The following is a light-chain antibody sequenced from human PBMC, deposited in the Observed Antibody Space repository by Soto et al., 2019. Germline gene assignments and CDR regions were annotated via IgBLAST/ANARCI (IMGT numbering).Light chain of an antibody. Sequence: GVKQSPAALSVYTGEGAPLSCRASQSFSSNVARYQQKPGQAPRLLIYGTSTRVTGIPARFSGSGSGTEFTLTISSLQAEDFALYYCQQYYNLPHPFCEGTKVDI. J-gene: IGKJ4*01. CDR2: GTS. CDR3: QQYYNLPHP. CDR1: QSFSSN. V-gene: IGKV3-15*01.